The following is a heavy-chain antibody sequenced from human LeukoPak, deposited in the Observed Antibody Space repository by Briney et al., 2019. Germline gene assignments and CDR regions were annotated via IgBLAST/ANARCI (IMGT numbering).Heavy chain of an antibody. Sequence: SVKVSCKASGGTFSSYTISWVRQAPGQGLEWMGGIIPIFGTANYAQKFQGRVTITTDESTSTAYMELSSLRSEDTAVYYCARGGTDYYYYMDVWGKGTTVTVSS. CDR1: GGTFSSYT. J-gene: IGHJ6*03. D-gene: IGHD1-26*01. CDR2: IIPIFGTA. CDR3: ARGGTDYYYYMDV. V-gene: IGHV1-69*05.